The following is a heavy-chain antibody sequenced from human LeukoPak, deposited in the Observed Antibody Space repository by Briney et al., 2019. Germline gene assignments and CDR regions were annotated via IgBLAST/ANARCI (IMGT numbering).Heavy chain of an antibody. CDR2: IYHSGST. D-gene: IGHD2-15*01. CDR1: GGSISSSNW. Sequence: PSGTLSLTCAVSGGSISSSNWWSWVRQPPGKGLEWIGEIYHSGSTNYNPSLKSRVTISVDKSKNQFSLKLSSVTAADTAVYYCARVVVVAAMYDAFDIWGQGTMVTVSP. CDR3: ARVVVVAAMYDAFDI. J-gene: IGHJ3*02. V-gene: IGHV4-4*02.